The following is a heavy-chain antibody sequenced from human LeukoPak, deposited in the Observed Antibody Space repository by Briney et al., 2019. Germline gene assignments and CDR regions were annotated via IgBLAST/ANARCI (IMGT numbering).Heavy chain of an antibody. CDR2: IRSKTDGETT. CDR1: GFMFSSYA. Sequence: GGSLRLSCAASGFMFSSYAMSWVRQAPGKGLEWVGRIRSKTDGETTDYAAPVKGRFSISRDDSKNTVYLQMNSLKTEDAAVYYCTTEKDYWGQGTLVTVSS. J-gene: IGHJ4*02. CDR3: TTEKDY. V-gene: IGHV3-15*01.